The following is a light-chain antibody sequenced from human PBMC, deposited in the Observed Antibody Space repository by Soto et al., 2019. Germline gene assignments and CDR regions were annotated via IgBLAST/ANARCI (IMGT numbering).Light chain of an antibody. CDR1: QTISRH. CDR3: QQGYSTPVT. J-gene: IGKJ5*01. CDR2: GAS. V-gene: IGKV1-39*01. Sequence: DIHMTHSPSSLSPCFGDRVALTCRASQTISRHLNWYQQKAGRAPRLLIYGASNLQSGVPSRFSGSGSGTDFTLTISSLLPEDFATYYCQQGYSTPVTFGQGTRLEIK.